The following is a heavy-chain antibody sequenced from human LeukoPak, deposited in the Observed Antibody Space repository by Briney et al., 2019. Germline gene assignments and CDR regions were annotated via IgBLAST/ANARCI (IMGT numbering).Heavy chain of an antibody. CDR1: GGSISSGGSY. V-gene: IGHV4-31*03. J-gene: IGHJ5*02. CDR2: ISYSGST. CDR3: ARATGGVVAADFDP. Sequence: SETLSLTCTVSGGSISSGGSYWSWIRLHPGKGLEWIGFISYSGSTNYNPSLKSRLNISLDTSKKQFSLNLSSVTAADTAVYYCARATGGVVAADFDPWGQGTLVTVSS. D-gene: IGHD2-15*01.